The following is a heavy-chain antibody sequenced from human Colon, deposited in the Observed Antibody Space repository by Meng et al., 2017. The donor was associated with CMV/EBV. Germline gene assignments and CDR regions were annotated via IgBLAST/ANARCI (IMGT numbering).Heavy chain of an antibody. CDR2: LNWNGDAT. V-gene: IGHV3-20*04. Sequence: GESLKISCAASGFTFSDYYMSWLRQAPGKGLEWVSGLNWNGDATGYADSVKGRFTIFRDNAKNFLYLLMNSLRVEDTALYYCAREGYCSSSTCYEASSPDFWGQGIQVTVSS. CDR3: AREGYCSSSTCYEASSPDF. CDR1: GFTFSDYY. J-gene: IGHJ4*02. D-gene: IGHD2-2*01.